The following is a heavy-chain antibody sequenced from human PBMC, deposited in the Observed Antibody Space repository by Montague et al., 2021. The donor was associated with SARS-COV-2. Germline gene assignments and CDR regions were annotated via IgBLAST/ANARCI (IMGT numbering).Heavy chain of an antibody. CDR1: GFTFRSYG. CDR2: ITGSGGST. CDR3: AKGYYYDTSGYLHPFDY. V-gene: IGHV3-23*01. J-gene: IGHJ4*02. Sequence: SLRLSCAASGFTFRSYGMSWVRQAPGEGLEWVSGITGSGGSTYYXDSVKGRFTISRDNSKNTLYLQMNSLRAEDTAVYYCAKGYYYDTSGYLHPFDYWGQGTLVTVSS. D-gene: IGHD3-22*01.